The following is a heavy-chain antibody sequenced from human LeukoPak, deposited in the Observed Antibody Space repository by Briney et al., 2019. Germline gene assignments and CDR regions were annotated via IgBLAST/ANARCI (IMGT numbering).Heavy chain of an antibody. J-gene: IGHJ4*02. D-gene: IGHD1-26*01. CDR1: GFTFEDYG. CDR3: ARQMRRGRGSYFYFDY. CDR2: INWNGVST. V-gene: IGHV3-20*04. Sequence: GGSLRLSCAASGFTFEDYGLSWVRQALGKGLEWVSGINWNGVSTGYADSVKGRFTISRHNAKNSLYLQMNSLRVEDTAVYYCARQMRRGRGSYFYFDYWGQGTLVTVSS.